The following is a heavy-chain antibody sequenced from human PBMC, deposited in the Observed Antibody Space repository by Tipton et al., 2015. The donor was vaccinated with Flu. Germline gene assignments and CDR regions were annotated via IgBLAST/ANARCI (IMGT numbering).Heavy chain of an antibody. CDR2: ISSSGSTI. Sequence: GSLRLSCAASGFTFSSYEMNWVRQAPGKGLEWVSYISSSGSTIYYADSVKGRFTISRDNAKNSLYLQMNSLRAEDTAVYYCARVGVGDTAEVAFDIWGQGTMVTVSS. CDR3: ARVGVGDTAEVAFDI. D-gene: IGHD2-21*02. CDR1: GFTFSSYE. J-gene: IGHJ3*02. V-gene: IGHV3-48*03.